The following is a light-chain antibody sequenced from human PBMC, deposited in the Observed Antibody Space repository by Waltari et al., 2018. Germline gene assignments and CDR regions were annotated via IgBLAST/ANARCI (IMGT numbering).Light chain of an antibody. CDR2: EAS. CDR1: QSSSKW. V-gene: IGKV1-5*03. J-gene: IGKJ4*01. Sequence: DIRMTQSPSTLSASAGDRVIISCRASQSSSKWLAWYQQKPGKAPKLLIYEASTLQSGVPSRFSCTGSGTDFTLTISSLQPDDFATYYCQQYNSYSLLTFGGGTKVEIK. CDR3: QQYNSYSLLT.